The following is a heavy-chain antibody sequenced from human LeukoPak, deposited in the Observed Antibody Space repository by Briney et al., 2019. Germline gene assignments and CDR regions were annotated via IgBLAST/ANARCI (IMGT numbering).Heavy chain of an antibody. V-gene: IGHV1-2*02. Sequence: ASVKVSCKASGYTLTGYYMHWVRQAPGQGLEWMGWINPNSGGTNYAQKFQGRVTMTRDTSISTAYMELSRLRSDDTAVYYCARAGGYYYDSSGYYLRYWGQGTLVTVSS. CDR3: ARAGGYYYDSSGYYLRY. D-gene: IGHD3-22*01. J-gene: IGHJ4*02. CDR1: GYTLTGYY. CDR2: INPNSGGT.